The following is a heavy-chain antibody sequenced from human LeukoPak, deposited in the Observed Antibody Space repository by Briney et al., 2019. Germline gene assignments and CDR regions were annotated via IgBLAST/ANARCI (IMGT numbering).Heavy chain of an antibody. D-gene: IGHD6-19*01. CDR2: INPNSGGT. CDR1: GYTFTGYF. Sequence: ASVKVSCKASGYTFTGYFMHWVRQAPGQGLEWMGWINPNSGGTNYAQKFQGRVTMTRDTSISTAYMELSRLRSDDTAVYYCARGKVVAGFFDYWGQGNLVTVSS. V-gene: IGHV1-2*02. J-gene: IGHJ4*02. CDR3: ARGKVVAGFFDY.